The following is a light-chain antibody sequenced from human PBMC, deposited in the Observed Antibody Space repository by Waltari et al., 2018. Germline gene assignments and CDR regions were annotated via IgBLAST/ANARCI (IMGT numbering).Light chain of an antibody. CDR2: EVP. Sequence: QSALTQPASVSGSPGQSITISCTGTNSDVGSYNYVSWYQQHPGKAPKPLIYEVPNRPSGLSNRFSGSKSGNTASLTITELQAEDEADYYCSSYAGNDLVIFGGGTKLTVL. CDR1: NSDVGSYNY. CDR3: SSYAGNDLVI. J-gene: IGLJ2*01. V-gene: IGLV2-14*01.